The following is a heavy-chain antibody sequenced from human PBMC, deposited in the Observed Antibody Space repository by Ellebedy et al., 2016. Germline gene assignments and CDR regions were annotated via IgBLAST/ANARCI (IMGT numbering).Heavy chain of an antibody. Sequence: GSLRLXCAVYGGSLSGYYWTWIRQPPGKGLEWIGEINHRGSTNYNPSLKSRVTISVETSKNQFSPKLSSVTAADTAVYYCARGHDPVAVTPAALALFSRMGSLWFDPWGQGTLVSVSS. D-gene: IGHD2-2*01. V-gene: IGHV4-34*01. J-gene: IGHJ5*02. CDR3: ARGHDPVAVTPAALALFSRMGSLWFDP. CDR2: INHRGST. CDR1: GGSLSGYY.